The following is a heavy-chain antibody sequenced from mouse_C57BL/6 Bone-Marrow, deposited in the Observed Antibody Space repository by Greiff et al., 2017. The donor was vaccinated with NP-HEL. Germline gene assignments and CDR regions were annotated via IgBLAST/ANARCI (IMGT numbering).Heavy chain of an antibody. CDR2: IYPGSGNT. J-gene: IGHJ3*01. D-gene: IGHD2-3*01. Sequence: VQLQQSGPELVKPGASVKISCKASGYSFTSYYIHWVKQRPGQGLEWIGWIYPGSGNTKYNEKFKGKATLTADTSSSTAYMQLSSLTSEDSAVYYCARSGWLLRFAYWGQGTLVTVSA. CDR1: GYSFTSYY. CDR3: ARSGWLLRFAY. V-gene: IGHV1-66*01.